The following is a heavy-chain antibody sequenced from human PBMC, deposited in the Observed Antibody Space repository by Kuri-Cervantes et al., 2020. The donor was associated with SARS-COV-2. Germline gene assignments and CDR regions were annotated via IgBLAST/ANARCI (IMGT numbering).Heavy chain of an antibody. CDR1: GFTFSSYG. V-gene: IGHV3-30*02. CDR2: IRYDGSNK. J-gene: IGHJ6*03. Sequence: GGSLRLSCAASGFTFSSYGMHWVRQAPGKGLEWVAFIRYDGSNKYYADSAKGRFTISRDNSKNTLYLQMNSLRAEDTAVYYCAKTAGSGSYHYYYYYMDVWGKGTTVTVSS. D-gene: IGHD1-26*01. CDR3: AKTAGSGSYHYYYYYMDV.